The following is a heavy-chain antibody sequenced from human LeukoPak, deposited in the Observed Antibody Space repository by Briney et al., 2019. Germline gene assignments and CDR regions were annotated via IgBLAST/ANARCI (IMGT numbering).Heavy chain of an antibody. CDR3: AREFGLRYFDWLLWGAFDI. V-gene: IGHV3-48*03. J-gene: IGHJ3*02. CDR1: VFTFSSYE. Sequence: GGSLRLSCAASVFTFSSYEMNWVRQAPGKGLEWVSYISSSGSTIYYADSVKGRFTISRDNAKNSLYLQMNSLRAEDTAVYYCAREFGLRYFDWLLWGAFDIWGQGTMVTVSS. CDR2: ISSSGSTI. D-gene: IGHD3-9*01.